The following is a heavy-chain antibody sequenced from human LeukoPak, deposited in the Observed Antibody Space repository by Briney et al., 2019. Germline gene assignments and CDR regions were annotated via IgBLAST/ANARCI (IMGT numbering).Heavy chain of an antibody. CDR3: ARGISTVANYYYYGMDV. Sequence: PSETLSLTCTVSGGSISSYYWSWIRQPPGKGLEWIGYIYYSGSTNYNPSLKSRVTISVDTSKSQFSLKLSSVTAADTAVYYCARGISTVANYYYYGMDVWGQGTTVTVSS. V-gene: IGHV4-59*01. CDR2: IYYSGST. D-gene: IGHD4-11*01. CDR1: GGSISSYY. J-gene: IGHJ6*02.